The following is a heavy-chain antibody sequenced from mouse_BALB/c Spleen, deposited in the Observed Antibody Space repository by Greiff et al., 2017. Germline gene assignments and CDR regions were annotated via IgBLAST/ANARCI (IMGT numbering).Heavy chain of an antibody. J-gene: IGHJ2*01. V-gene: IGHV5-6-5*01. CDR3: ATSTVVATVDY. D-gene: IGHD1-1*01. CDR1: GFTFSSYA. Sequence: VQLKESGGGLVKPGGSLKLSCAASGFTFSSYAMSWVRQTPEKRLEWVASISSGGSTYYPDSVKGRFTISRDNARNILYLQMSSLRSEDTAMYYCATSTVVATVDYWGQGTTLTVSS. CDR2: ISSGGST.